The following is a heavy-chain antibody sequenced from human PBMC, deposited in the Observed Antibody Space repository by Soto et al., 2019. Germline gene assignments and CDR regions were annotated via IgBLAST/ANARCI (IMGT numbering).Heavy chain of an antibody. CDR2: ISGSGGST. Sequence: PGGSLRLSCAASGFTFSSYAMSWVRQAPGKGLEWVSAISGSGGSTYYADSVKGRFTISRDNSKNTLCLQMNSLRAEDTAVYYCAKGSSFSSSWYSVKPESYYMDVWGKGTTVTVSS. CDR1: GFTFSSYA. V-gene: IGHV3-23*01. J-gene: IGHJ6*03. CDR3: AKGSSFSSSWYSVKPESYYMDV. D-gene: IGHD6-13*01.